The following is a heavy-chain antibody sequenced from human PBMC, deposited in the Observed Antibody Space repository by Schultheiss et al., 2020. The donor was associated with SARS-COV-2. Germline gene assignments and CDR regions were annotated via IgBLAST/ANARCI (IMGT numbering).Heavy chain of an antibody. J-gene: IGHJ4*02. Sequence: SVKVSCKASGGTFSSYAISWVRQAPGQGLEWMGGIIPIFGTANYAQKFQGRVTMTEDTSTDTAYMELSSLRSEDTAVYYCARTNYGSGSYYNYWGQGTLVTVSS. CDR2: IIPIFGTA. CDR3: ARTNYGSGSYYNY. V-gene: IGHV1-69*06. D-gene: IGHD3-10*01. CDR1: GGTFSSYA.